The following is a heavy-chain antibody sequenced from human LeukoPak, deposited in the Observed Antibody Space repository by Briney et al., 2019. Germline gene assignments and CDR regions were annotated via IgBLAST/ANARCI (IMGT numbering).Heavy chain of an antibody. Sequence: PSETLSLTCTVSGGSISSYYWSWIRQPPGKGLEWIGYIYYSGSTNYNPSLKSRVTISVDTSKNQFSLKLSSVTAADTAVYYCARVGRAGEYYFDYWGQGTLVTVSS. V-gene: IGHV4-59*01. CDR1: GGSISSYY. J-gene: IGHJ4*02. D-gene: IGHD3-10*01. CDR2: IYYSGST. CDR3: ARVGRAGEYYFDY.